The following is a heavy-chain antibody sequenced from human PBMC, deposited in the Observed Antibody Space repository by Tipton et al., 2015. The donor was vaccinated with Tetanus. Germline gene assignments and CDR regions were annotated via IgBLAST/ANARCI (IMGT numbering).Heavy chain of an antibody. Sequence: TLSLTCTLSGGSISSYYWSWVRQPPGKGLEWIAYISSSGSTNYNPSLKSRVTISVDTSKNQFSLKLSSVTAADTAVYYCARDRSITIFGVVPINYYYGMDVWGQGTTVTVSS. CDR3: ARDRSITIFGVVPINYYYGMDV. CDR2: ISSSGST. V-gene: IGHV4-59*01. CDR1: GGSISSYY. J-gene: IGHJ6*02. D-gene: IGHD3-3*01.